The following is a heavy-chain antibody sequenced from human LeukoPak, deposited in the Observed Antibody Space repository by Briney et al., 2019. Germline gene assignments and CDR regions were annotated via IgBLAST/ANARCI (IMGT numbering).Heavy chain of an antibody. CDR3: AKDPDYYDSSGYNGIDY. J-gene: IGHJ4*02. Sequence: GGSLRLSCAASGFTFSSYGMHWVRQAPGKGVEWVAFIRYDGSNKYYADSVKGRFTISRDNSKNTLYLQMNSLRAEDTAVYYCAKDPDYYDSSGYNGIDYWGQGTLVTVSS. CDR2: IRYDGSNK. V-gene: IGHV3-30*02. CDR1: GFTFSSYG. D-gene: IGHD3-22*01.